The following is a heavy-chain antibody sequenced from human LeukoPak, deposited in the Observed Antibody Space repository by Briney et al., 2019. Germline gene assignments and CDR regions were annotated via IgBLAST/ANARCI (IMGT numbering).Heavy chain of an antibody. CDR3: ASPSAPWYCQH. J-gene: IGHJ1*01. Sequence: PSETLSLTCTVTVGPNSIYYWSWIRQPPAKGLEWIAYMYYSGRNNYKPSLKSRVTMSLNTSKNQFSLKLSAVTAADTAIYYRASPSAPWYCQHWRRGTPVTVSP. CDR1: VGPNSIYY. CDR2: MYYSGRN. V-gene: IGHV4-59*01.